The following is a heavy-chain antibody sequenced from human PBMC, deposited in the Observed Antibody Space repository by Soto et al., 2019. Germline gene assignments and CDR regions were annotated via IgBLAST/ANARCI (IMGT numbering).Heavy chain of an antibody. D-gene: IGHD3-10*01. CDR2: IYYSGRT. CDR3: ARGPHSMVRGVLQLDP. V-gene: IGHV4-31*03. Sequence: KTSETLSLTCTVSGGSISSGDYYWSWIRQLPGKGLEWIGYIYYSGRTFYNPSLKSRLTMSVDTSDNQFSLKLSSVTAADTAVYYCARGPHSMVRGVLQLDPWGQGTLVTVSS. CDR1: GGSISSGDYY. J-gene: IGHJ5*02.